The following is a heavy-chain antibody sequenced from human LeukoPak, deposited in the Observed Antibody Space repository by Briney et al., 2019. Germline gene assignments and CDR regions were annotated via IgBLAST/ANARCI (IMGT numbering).Heavy chain of an antibody. CDR3: ARDRMGATPDY. CDR2: IYARGSA. V-gene: IGHV4-4*07. J-gene: IGHJ4*02. CDR1: GGSINSHY. D-gene: IGHD1-26*01. Sequence: SETLSLTCSVSGGSINSHYSSWIRQPPRKGRQWSVRIYARGSADYNPSLKSRVTMSVDTSKNQCSLKRTSVSAADTAVYYCARDRMGATPDYWGQGALVTVSS.